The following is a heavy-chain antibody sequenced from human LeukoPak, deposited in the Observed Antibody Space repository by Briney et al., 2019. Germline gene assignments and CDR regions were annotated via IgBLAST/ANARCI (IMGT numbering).Heavy chain of an antibody. Sequence: AGSLRLSCAASGFTFSSYAMHWVRQAPGKGLEWVAVISYDGSNKYYADSVKGRFTISRDNSKNTLYLRMNSLRAEDTAVYYCARGHCSGGSCFDYWGQGTLVTVSS. V-gene: IGHV3-30*04. D-gene: IGHD2-15*01. J-gene: IGHJ4*02. CDR2: ISYDGSNK. CDR1: GFTFSSYA. CDR3: ARGHCSGGSCFDY.